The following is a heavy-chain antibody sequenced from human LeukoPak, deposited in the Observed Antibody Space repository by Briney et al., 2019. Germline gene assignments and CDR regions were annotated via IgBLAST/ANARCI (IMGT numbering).Heavy chain of an antibody. Sequence: GGSLRLSCATSGFSFSSYWMHWVRQAPGKGLVWVARISPDGSSALSADSVRGRFTISRDNADNTLYLQLNSLRAEDTAVYYCARVSFCPRCHFDYWGQGTLVTVSS. CDR1: GFSFSSYW. J-gene: IGHJ4*02. V-gene: IGHV3-74*03. CDR3: ARVSFCPRCHFDY. D-gene: IGHD2/OR15-2a*01. CDR2: ISPDGSSA.